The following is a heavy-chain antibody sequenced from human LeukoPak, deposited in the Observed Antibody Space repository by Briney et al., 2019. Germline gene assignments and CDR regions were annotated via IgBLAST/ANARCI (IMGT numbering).Heavy chain of an antibody. J-gene: IGHJ4*02. CDR1: GYTFTAHY. D-gene: IGHD1-26*01. V-gene: IGHV1-2*02. CDR2: INPNSGGT. CDR3: GRDSRLYDRGYYGY. Sequence: ASVKVSCKASGYTFTAHYLHWIRQAPGQGLEWMGWINPNSGGTNYAQKFQDRITMTGDTSITTAYMELNSLDFDDTAIYYCGRDSRLYDRGYYGYWARGPLVTVS.